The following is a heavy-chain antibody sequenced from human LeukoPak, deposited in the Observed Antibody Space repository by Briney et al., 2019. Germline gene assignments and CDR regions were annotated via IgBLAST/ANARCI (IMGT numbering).Heavy chain of an antibody. V-gene: IGHV4-61*02. CDR3: ARRRRILGNIVVVPAAALGRYYFDY. CDR1: GGSISSGSYY. CDR2: IYTSGST. D-gene: IGHD2-2*01. Sequence: SETLSLTCTVSGGSISSGSYYWSWIRQPAGKGLEWIGRIYTSGSTNYNPSLKSRVTISVDTSKNQFSLKLSSVTAADTAVYYCARRRRILGNIVVVPAAALGRYYFDYWGQGTLVTVSS. J-gene: IGHJ4*02.